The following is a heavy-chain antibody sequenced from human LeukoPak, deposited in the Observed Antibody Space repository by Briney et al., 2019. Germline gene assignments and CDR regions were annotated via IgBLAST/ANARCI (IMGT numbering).Heavy chain of an antibody. CDR2: ISGSGGTT. D-gene: IGHD6-19*01. CDR3: AKNHLPGIVVADRDY. V-gene: IGHV3-23*01. J-gene: IGHJ4*02. Sequence: PGGSLRLSCAASGLTVSSNYMSWVRQAPGKGLEWVSAISGSGGTTYYADSVKGRFTISRDNSKNTLYLQINSLRAEDTAVYYCAKNHLPGIVVADRDYWGLGTLVTVSS. CDR1: GLTVSSNY.